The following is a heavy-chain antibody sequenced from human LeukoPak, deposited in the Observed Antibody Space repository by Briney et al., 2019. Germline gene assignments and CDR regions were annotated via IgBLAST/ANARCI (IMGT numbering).Heavy chain of an antibody. V-gene: IGHV3-48*04. CDR3: ARVARGNYYHFDS. CDR2: ISYSSETT. CDR1: GFTFSSYS. J-gene: IGHJ4*02. D-gene: IGHD1-26*01. Sequence: GGSLRLSCEASGFTFSSYSLTWVRRAPGKGLEWVSYISYSSETTSYADSVKGRFTSSRDYAKKSLYLQMNSLRAEDTAVYFCARVARGNYYHFDSWGQGTLVTVSS.